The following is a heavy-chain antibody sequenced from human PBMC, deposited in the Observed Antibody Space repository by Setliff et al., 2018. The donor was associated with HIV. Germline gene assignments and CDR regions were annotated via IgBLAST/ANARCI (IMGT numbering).Heavy chain of an antibody. CDR3: AKDNTWIPNGFDY. D-gene: IGHD5-18*01. Sequence: GSLRLSCAASGFTFNNYAMSWVRQAPGKGLEWVSALSTSGDSTYYADSVKGRFTISRDNSKNTLYLQMNSLRAEDTAVYYCAKDNTWIPNGFDYWGQGTLVTVS. CDR2: LSTSGDST. CDR1: GFTFNNYA. J-gene: IGHJ4*02. V-gene: IGHV3-23*01.